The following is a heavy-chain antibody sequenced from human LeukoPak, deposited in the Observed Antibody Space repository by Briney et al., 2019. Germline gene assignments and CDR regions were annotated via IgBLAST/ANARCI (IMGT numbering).Heavy chain of an antibody. D-gene: IGHD2-2*01. CDR3: ARAIRDIVVVPAPRGNAFDI. V-gene: IGHV4-34*01. CDR1: GGSFSGYY. Sequence: SETLSLTCAVYGGSFSGYYWSWIRQPPGKGLEWIGEINHSGSTNYNPSLKSRVTISVDTSKNQFSLKLSSVTAADTAVYYCARAIRDIVVVPAPRGNAFDIWGQGTMVTVSS. CDR2: INHSGST. J-gene: IGHJ3*02.